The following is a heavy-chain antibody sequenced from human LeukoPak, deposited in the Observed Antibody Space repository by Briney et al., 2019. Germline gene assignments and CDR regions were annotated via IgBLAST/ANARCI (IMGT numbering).Heavy chain of an antibody. CDR1: GFTFSSYG. D-gene: IGHD6-13*01. V-gene: IGHV3-30*18. J-gene: IGHJ4*02. CDR3: AKGGGTGYSSSWYSN. Sequence: GGSLRLSCAASGFTFSSYGMYWVRQAPGKGLEWVAVISFDGTNKFYADSVKGRFTISRDNSKKTVYLQMNSLRAEDAAVYYCAKGGGTGYSSSWYSNWGQGTLVTVSS. CDR2: ISFDGTNK.